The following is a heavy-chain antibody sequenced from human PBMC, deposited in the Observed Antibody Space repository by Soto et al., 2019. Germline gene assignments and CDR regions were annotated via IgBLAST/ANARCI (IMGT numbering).Heavy chain of an antibody. J-gene: IGHJ4*02. D-gene: IGHD3-22*01. CDR2: INAGNGNT. V-gene: IGHV1-3*01. CDR1: GYTFTSYA. CDR3: ARDMYFYDCSIYFQSFSY. Sequence: ASVKVSCKASGYTFTSYAMHWVRQAPGQRLEWMGWINAGNGNTKYAQKLQGRVTMTTDTSTSTAYRELRSVRSDETAVYYCARDMYFYDCSIYFQSFSYWSQGSLVIVSS.